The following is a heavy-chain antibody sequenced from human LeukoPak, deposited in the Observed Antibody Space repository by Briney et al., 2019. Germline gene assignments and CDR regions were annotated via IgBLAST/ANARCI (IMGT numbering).Heavy chain of an antibody. CDR1: GFTFSSYW. V-gene: IGHV3-7*01. CDR3: AKEDSSGWYGVDY. D-gene: IGHD6-19*01. Sequence: GRSLRLSCAASGFTFSSYWMSWVRQAPGKGLEWVANIKQDGSEKYYVDSVKGRFTISRDNAKNSLYLQMNSLRAEDTAVYYCAKEDSSGWYGVDYWGQGTLVTVSS. J-gene: IGHJ4*02. CDR2: IKQDGSEK.